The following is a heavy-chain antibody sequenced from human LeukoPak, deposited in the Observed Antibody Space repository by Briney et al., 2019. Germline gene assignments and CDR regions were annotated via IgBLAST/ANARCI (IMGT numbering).Heavy chain of an antibody. CDR1: GGSISSNTYF. V-gene: IGHV4-39*07. Sequence: WETLSLTCNVSGGSISSNTYFWGWIRRPPGKGLEWIGSIRYSGSTYYNPYLKSRVTISVDTSKNQFSLKLSSVTAADTAVYYCARVPAAILGWFDPWGQGTLVTVSS. J-gene: IGHJ5*02. D-gene: IGHD2-2*01. CDR3: ARVPAAILGWFDP. CDR2: IRYSGST.